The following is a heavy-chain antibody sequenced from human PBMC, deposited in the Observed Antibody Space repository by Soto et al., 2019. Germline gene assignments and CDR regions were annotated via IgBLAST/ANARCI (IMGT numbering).Heavy chain of an antibody. CDR2: ISYDGSNK. J-gene: IGHJ3*02. CDR1: GFTFSSYG. D-gene: IGHD4-17*01. Sequence: QVQLVESGGGVVQPGRSLRLSCAASGFTFSSYGMHWVRQAPGKGLEWVAVISYDGSNKYYADSVKGRFTISRDNSKNTLYLQMNSLRAEDTAVYYCAKDPINDYGDPGAFDIWGQGTMVTVSS. CDR3: AKDPINDYGDPGAFDI. V-gene: IGHV3-30*18.